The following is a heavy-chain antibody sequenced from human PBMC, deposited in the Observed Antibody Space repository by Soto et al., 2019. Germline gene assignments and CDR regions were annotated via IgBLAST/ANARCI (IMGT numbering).Heavy chain of an antibody. CDR1: GFTFSSYW. J-gene: IGHJ6*02. CDR3: ARGTVATSTYYYYGMDV. CDR2: INSDGSST. Sequence: EVQLVESGGGLVQPGGSLRLSCAASGFTFSSYWMHWVRQAPGKGLVCVSRINSDGSSTSYADSVKGRFTISRDNAKNTLYLQMNSLRADDTAVYYCARGTVATSTYYYYGMDVWGQGTTVTVSS. D-gene: IGHD5-12*01. V-gene: IGHV3-74*01.